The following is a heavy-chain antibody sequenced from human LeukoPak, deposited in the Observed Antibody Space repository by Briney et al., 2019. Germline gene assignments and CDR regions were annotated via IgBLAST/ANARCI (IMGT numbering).Heavy chain of an antibody. J-gene: IGHJ4*02. D-gene: IGHD3-10*01. CDR1: GGSISSYY. CDR3: ARADYYGSGSYLQNFDY. CDR2: IYYSGST. V-gene: IGHV4-59*01. Sequence: PSETLSLTCTVSGGSISSYYWSWIRQPPGKGLEWIGYIYYSGSTNDNPSLKSRVTISVDTSKNQFSLKLSSVTAADTAVYYCARADYYGSGSYLQNFDYWGQGTLVTVSS.